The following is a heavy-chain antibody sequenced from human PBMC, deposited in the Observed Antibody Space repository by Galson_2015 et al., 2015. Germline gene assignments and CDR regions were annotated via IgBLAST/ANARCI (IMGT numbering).Heavy chain of an antibody. CDR1: RYSFINYY. V-gene: IGHV1-46*01. D-gene: IGHD2-15*01. J-gene: IGHJ4*02. CDR3: ARESGGTYIDY. Sequence: SVKVSCKAARYSFINYYMHWVRQAPGQGLEWVGMINPNSGSTNYAQRFQGRVTMTRDTSTSTVFMELSSLRSDDTAMYYCARESGGTYIDYWGQGTLVTVSS. CDR2: INPNSGST.